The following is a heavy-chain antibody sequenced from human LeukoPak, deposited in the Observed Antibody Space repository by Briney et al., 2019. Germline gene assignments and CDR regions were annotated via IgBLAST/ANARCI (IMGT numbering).Heavy chain of an antibody. CDR1: GFTFSSYG. Sequence: PGGSLRLSCAASGFTFSSYGMHWVRQAPGKGLEWVAFIRYDGSNKYYADSVKGRFTISRDNSKNTLYLQMNSLRAEDTAVYYCAKQLYSSSWYLPQDYYFDYWGQGTLVTVSS. J-gene: IGHJ4*02. CDR3: AKQLYSSSWYLPQDYYFDY. CDR2: IRYDGSNK. V-gene: IGHV3-30*02. D-gene: IGHD6-13*01.